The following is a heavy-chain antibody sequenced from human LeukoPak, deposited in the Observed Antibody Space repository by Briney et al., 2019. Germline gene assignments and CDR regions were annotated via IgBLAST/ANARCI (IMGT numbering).Heavy chain of an antibody. Sequence: PGRSLRLSCAASGFTFSAYGMHWVRQAPGKGLEWVAIISYDGSNKYYPDSVKGRFTISRDDYKNTLYLQMNSLRTEDTAVYYCAKELTRPNRPVAGLNYWGQGTLVTVSS. D-gene: IGHD6-19*01. J-gene: IGHJ4*02. CDR2: ISYDGSNK. CDR1: GFTFSAYG. CDR3: AKELTRPNRPVAGLNY. V-gene: IGHV3-30*18.